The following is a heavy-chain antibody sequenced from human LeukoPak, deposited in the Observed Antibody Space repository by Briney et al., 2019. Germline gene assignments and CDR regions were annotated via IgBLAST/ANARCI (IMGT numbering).Heavy chain of an antibody. V-gene: IGHV3-66*01. CDR2: IHISGST. CDR1: GFTFSSAW. Sequence: GGSLRLSCAASGFTFSSAWITWVRQAPGKGLEWVSIIHISGSTYYADSVRGRFTISRDNSKNTVYLQMNSLRAEDTAVYYCARAVEYLPLDYWGQGTLVAVSS. D-gene: IGHD2/OR15-2a*01. CDR3: ARAVEYLPLDY. J-gene: IGHJ4*02.